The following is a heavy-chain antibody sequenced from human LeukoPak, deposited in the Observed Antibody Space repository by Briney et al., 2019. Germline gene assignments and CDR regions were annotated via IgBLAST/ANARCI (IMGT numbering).Heavy chain of an antibody. CDR3: AKACYASGSHGD. CDR2: VKQAGRAT. CDR1: GFTFSSDW. Sequence: GGSLRLSCAGSGFTFSSDWMTWVRQAPGKGLEWGANVKQAGRATYYRDSLKRQFTISRDNAQNSLYLQMNSLRAEDTAVYYCAKACYASGSHGDWGQGTLVTVSS. V-gene: IGHV3-7*05. D-gene: IGHD3-10*01. J-gene: IGHJ4*02.